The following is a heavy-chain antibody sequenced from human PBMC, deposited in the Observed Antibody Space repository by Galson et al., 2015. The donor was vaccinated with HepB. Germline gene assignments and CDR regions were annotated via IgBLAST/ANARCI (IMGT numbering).Heavy chain of an antibody. CDR2: MLYSGNR. D-gene: IGHD2-8*02. V-gene: IGHV4-39*07. CDR1: GGPISGSPHY. J-gene: IGHJ4*02. Sequence: TLSLTCSVSGGPISGSPHYWAWLRQPPGKGPEWIASMLYSGNRYYNPSLNSRVTISVDTSKNQFSLTLTSVTEADTAAYFCARVGDVGYYPYWGQGSLVTVSS. CDR3: ARVGDVGYYPY.